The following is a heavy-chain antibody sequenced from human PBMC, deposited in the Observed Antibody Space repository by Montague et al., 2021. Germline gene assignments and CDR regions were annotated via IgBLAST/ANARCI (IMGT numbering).Heavy chain of an antibody. V-gene: IGHV4-59*13. CDR1: SGSISNYF. D-gene: IGHD1-1*01. J-gene: IGHJ3*02. Sequence: SETLSLTCTVSSGSISNYFWTWIRQPPGKGLEWIGFISYSGRTNFNPSLKSRATISLDTSKNQFSLNLSSVTAADTAVYYCARDTTTDGFDIWGQGTMVTVSS. CDR2: ISYSGRT. CDR3: ARDTTTDGFDI.